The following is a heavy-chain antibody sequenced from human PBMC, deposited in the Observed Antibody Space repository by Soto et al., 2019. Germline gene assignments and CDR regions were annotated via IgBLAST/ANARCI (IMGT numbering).Heavy chain of an antibody. CDR1: GFSFSSYS. CDR3: AREAWAD. D-gene: IGHD1-26*01. J-gene: IGHJ4*02. CDR2: ISGDSSYI. V-gene: IGHV3-21*01. Sequence: GGSLRLSCAASGFSFSSYSMNWVRLAPGKGLEWVSSISGDSSYIYYSDSVKGRVTISRDNARNALYLQMNSLSPEDTALYYCAREAWADWGQGTLVTVSS.